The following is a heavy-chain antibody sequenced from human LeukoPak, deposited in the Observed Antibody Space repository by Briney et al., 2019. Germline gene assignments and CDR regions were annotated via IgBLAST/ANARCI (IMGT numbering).Heavy chain of an antibody. CDR2: INTDGSST. D-gene: IGHD6-6*01. J-gene: IGHJ4*02. V-gene: IGHV3-74*01. CDR3: ARGYSSSYRIDY. CDR1: GFTFSIYW. Sequence: GGSLRLSCAASGFTFSIYWMHWVRQGPGKGLVWVSRINTDGSSTTYADSVKGRFTISRDNAKNTLYLQMNSLSAEDTAVYYCARGYSSSYRIDYWGQRTLVTVSS.